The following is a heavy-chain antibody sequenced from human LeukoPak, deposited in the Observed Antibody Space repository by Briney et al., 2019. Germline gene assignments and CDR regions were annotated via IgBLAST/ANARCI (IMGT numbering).Heavy chain of an antibody. CDR3: ARDTVWGAAAAFDAFDI. Sequence: GGSLRLSCAASGFTFSSYSMNWVRQAPGKGLEWVSYISSSSSTIYYADSVKGRFTISRDNAKNSLYLQMNSLRAEDTAVYYCARDTVWGAAAAFDAFDIWGQGTMVTVSS. CDR2: ISSSSSTI. CDR1: GFTFSSYS. D-gene: IGHD6-13*01. J-gene: IGHJ3*02. V-gene: IGHV3-48*04.